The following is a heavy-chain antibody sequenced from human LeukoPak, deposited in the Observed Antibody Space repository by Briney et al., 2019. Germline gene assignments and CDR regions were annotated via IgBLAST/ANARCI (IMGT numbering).Heavy chain of an antibody. CDR3: ARDHHIVGASYYFDY. Sequence: PGGSLRLSCAASGFTFSSYGMHWVRQAPGKGLEWVAVISYDGSNKYYADSVKGRFTISRDNSKNTLYLQMNSLRAEDTAVYYCARDHHIVGASYYFDYWGQGTLVTVSS. CDR2: ISYDGSNK. D-gene: IGHD1-26*01. CDR1: GFTFSSYG. V-gene: IGHV3-30*03. J-gene: IGHJ4*02.